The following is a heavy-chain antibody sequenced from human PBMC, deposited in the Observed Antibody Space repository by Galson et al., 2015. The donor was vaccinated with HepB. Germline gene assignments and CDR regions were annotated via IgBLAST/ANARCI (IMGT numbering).Heavy chain of an antibody. D-gene: IGHD2-15*01. V-gene: IGHV3-15*01. CDR1: GFTFSNAW. CDR2: IKSKTDGGTT. J-gene: IGHJ3*02. Sequence: SLRLSCAASGFTFSNAWMSWVRQAPGKGLEWVGRIKSKTDGGTTDYAVPVKGRFTISRDDSKNTLYLQMNSLKTEDTAVYYCTTGIVVVVAATRGAFDIWGQGTMVTVSS. CDR3: TTGIVVVVAATRGAFDI.